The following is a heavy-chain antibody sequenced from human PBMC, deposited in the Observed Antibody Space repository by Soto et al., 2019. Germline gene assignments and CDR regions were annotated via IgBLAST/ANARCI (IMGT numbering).Heavy chain of an antibody. D-gene: IGHD2-15*01. CDR1: GGSISSYY. J-gene: IGHJ4*02. Sequence: SETLSLTCTVSGGSISSYYWSWIRQPPGKGLEWIGYIYYSGSTNYNPSLKSRVTISVDTSKNQFSLKLSSVTAADTAVYYCARGHCSGGSCYSGAPVFDYWGKGTRVTVSS. CDR3: ARGHCSGGSCYSGAPVFDY. V-gene: IGHV4-59*01. CDR2: IYYSGST.